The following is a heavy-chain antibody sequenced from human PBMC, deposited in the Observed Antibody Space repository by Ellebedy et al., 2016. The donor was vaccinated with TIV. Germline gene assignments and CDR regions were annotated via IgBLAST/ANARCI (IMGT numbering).Heavy chain of an antibody. J-gene: IGHJ4*02. CDR2: ITQDSIKK. V-gene: IGHV3-7*03. CDR3: ARDNKLGDTWRFDR. D-gene: IGHD1-1*01. Sequence: PGGSLRLSCEASGFTFSSFWMSWVRQAPGKALAWVADITQDSIKKYYVDSVKGRFTISRDNAKSSLYLYLNSLRAEDTAMYYCARDNKLGDTWRFDRWGQGTLVTVSS. CDR1: GFTFSSFW.